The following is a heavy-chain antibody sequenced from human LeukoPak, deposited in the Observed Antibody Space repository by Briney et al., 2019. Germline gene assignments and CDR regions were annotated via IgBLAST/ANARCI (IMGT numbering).Heavy chain of an antibody. CDR3: AREDFYASGGYSR. J-gene: IGHJ4*02. D-gene: IGHD3-10*01. CDR1: GFTFSSYS. Sequence: GGSLRLSCAASGFTFSSYSMNWVRQAPGKGLEWVSHISSSSTTIYYADSVKGRFTISRDSAQNSLFLQMSSLRAADTAMYYCAREDFYASGGYSRWGQGTMVTVSS. V-gene: IGHV3-48*01. CDR2: ISSSSTTI.